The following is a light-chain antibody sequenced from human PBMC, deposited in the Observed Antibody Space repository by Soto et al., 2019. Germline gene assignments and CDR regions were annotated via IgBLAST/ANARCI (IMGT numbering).Light chain of an antibody. V-gene: IGKV1-33*01. CDR1: QNINNY. Sequence: DIQMTQSPSSLSASVGDRVTITCQAIQNINNYLNWYQQKPGRAPKLLIYDASNLEAGVPSRFRGSGSGTDFTSTISRLQPEDIATYYCQQYENLPTFGQGTRLEIK. CDR2: DAS. CDR3: QQYENLPT. J-gene: IGKJ5*01.